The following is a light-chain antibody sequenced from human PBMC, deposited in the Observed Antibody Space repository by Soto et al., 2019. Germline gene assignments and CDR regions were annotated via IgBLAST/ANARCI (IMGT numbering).Light chain of an antibody. V-gene: IGKV3-20*01. CDR1: RSIGIS. CDR2: GAS. Sequence: EIVLTQSPGTLSLSPGERATLSCRDSRSIGISLAWYQQQPGQAPRLFIYGASNRATGIPDRFSGSGSGTDFTLTISRLEPEDFAVYYCQQYVTSPPAMYTFGQGTKLEIK. J-gene: IGKJ2*01. CDR3: QQYVTSPPAMYT.